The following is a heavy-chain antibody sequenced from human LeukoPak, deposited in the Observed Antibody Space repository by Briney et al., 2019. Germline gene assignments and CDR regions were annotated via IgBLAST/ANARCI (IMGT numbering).Heavy chain of an antibody. Sequence: GGSPRLSCAASGFTFDDYAMHWVRQAPGKGLEWVSGISWNSGSIGYADSVKGRFTISRDNAKNSLYLQMNSLRAEDTALYYCAKAGNYYDSSGLYYGMDVWGQGTTVTVSS. CDR1: GFTFDDYA. CDR3: AKAGNYYDSSGLYYGMDV. J-gene: IGHJ6*02. D-gene: IGHD3-22*01. CDR2: ISWNSGSI. V-gene: IGHV3-9*01.